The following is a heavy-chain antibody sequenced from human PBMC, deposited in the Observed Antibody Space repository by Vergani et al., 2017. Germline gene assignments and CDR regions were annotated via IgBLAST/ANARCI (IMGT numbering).Heavy chain of an antibody. J-gene: IGHJ5*02. CDR1: GYTFIGFF. V-gene: IGHV1-46*01. Sequence: QVHLMQSGAEVKKPGASVTVSCKASGYTFIGFFIHWVRQAPGHGLEWMGWINPSGGSTNYAQNFQGRVTMTRDTSTSTVFMELSSLRSEDTAVYYCARGCGSTSCYKRGEDWFDPWGQGTLVTVSS. D-gene: IGHD2-2*02. CDR2: INPSGGST. CDR3: ARGCGSTSCYKRGEDWFDP.